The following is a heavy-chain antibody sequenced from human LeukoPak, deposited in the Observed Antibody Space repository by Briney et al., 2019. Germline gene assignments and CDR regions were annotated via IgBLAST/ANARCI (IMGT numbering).Heavy chain of an antibody. V-gene: IGHV3-21*01. D-gene: IGHD2-2*01. CDR2: ISSSSSYI. CDR1: GFTFSSHS. J-gene: IGHJ6*02. CDR3: AAGIVVVPAAIEYYYYGMDV. Sequence: GGSLRLSCAASGFTFSSHSMNWVRQAPGKGLEWVSSISSSSSYIYYADSVKGRFTISRDNAKNSLYLQMNSLRAEDTAVYYCAAGIVVVPAAIEYYYYGMDVWGQGTTVTVSS.